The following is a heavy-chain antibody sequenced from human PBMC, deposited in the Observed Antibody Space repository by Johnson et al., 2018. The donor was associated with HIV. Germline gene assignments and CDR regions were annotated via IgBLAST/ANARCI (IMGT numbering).Heavy chain of an antibody. D-gene: IGHD5-18*01. CDR1: GFMFSNYG. V-gene: IGHV3-30*03. J-gene: IGHJ3*02. Sequence: QVQLVESGGGVVQPGRSLRLSCAASGFMFSNYGMHWVRQAPGKGLEWVAVISYDGSKKDYADSVKGRFTISRDNSKNTLFLQMNSLRAEDTAVYYCACGYTYCHDAFDSWGQGTMVTVSS. CDR2: ISYDGSKK. CDR3: ACGYTYCHDAFDS.